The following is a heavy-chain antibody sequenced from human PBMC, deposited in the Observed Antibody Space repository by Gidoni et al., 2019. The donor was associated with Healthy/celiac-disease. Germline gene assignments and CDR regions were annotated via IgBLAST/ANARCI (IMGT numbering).Heavy chain of an antibody. CDR3: ARDRPMITCGGVIVSVGMDV. Sequence: QVQLVESGGGVVQPGRSLRLSCAAPGFTFSSYGMQWVRQAPGKGLEWVAVIWYDGSNKYDADSVKGLFTISRDNSKNTLYLQMNSLRAEDTAVYYCARDRPMITCGGVIVSVGMDVWGQGTTVTVSS. CDR1: GFTFSSYG. CDR2: IWYDGSNK. V-gene: IGHV3-33*01. D-gene: IGHD3-16*02. J-gene: IGHJ6*02.